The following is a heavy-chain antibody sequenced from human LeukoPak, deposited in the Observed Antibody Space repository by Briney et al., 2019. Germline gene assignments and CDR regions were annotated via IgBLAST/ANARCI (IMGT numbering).Heavy chain of an antibody. CDR3: ARTPTDCGGDCYNVFNL. V-gene: IGHV3-33*05. Sequence: PGRSLRLSCAASGFTFNSYGMHWVRQAPGKGLEWVAVILYDGSKKDYADSVEGRFTISRDNSKNTLYLQMNSLRAEDTAVYYCARTPTDCGGDCYNVFNLWGKGTMVTVAS. CDR1: GFTFNSYG. D-gene: IGHD2-21*02. J-gene: IGHJ3*01. CDR2: ILYDGSKK.